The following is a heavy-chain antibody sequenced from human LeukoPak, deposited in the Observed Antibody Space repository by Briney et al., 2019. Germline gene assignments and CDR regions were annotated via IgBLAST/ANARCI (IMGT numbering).Heavy chain of an antibody. CDR1: GFTFSSYG. CDR3: AKDRPTGTTLDYGY. J-gene: IGHJ4*02. Sequence: PGGSLRLSCAASGFTFSSYGMHWVRQAPGKGLEGVAFIRYDGSNKYYADSVKGRFTISRDNSKNTLYLQMNSLRGEDTAVYYCAKDRPTGTTLDYGYWGQGTLVTVSS. CDR2: IRYDGSNK. D-gene: IGHD1-1*01. V-gene: IGHV3-30*02.